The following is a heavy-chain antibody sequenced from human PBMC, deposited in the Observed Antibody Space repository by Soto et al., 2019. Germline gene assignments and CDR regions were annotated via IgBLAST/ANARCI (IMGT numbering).Heavy chain of an antibody. Sequence: SETLSLTCAVYGGSFSGYYLSWIRQPPGKGLEWIGEINHSGSTNYNPSLKSRVTISVDTSKNQFSLKLSSVTAADTAVYYCARHSYCSSTSCYGLYYYYYMDVWGKGTTVTVSS. V-gene: IGHV4-34*01. J-gene: IGHJ6*03. CDR3: ARHSYCSSTSCYGLYYYYYMDV. D-gene: IGHD2-2*01. CDR2: INHSGST. CDR1: GGSFSGYY.